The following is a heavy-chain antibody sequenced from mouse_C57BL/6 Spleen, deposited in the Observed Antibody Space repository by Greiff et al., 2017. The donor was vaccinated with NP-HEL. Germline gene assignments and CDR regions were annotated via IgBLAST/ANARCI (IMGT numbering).Heavy chain of an antibody. J-gene: IGHJ2*01. D-gene: IGHD1-1*01. CDR1: GYTFTSYT. V-gene: IGHV1-4*01. CDR2: INPSSGYT. CDR3: ARGGYGSTFDY. Sequence: QVHVKQSGAELARPGASVKMSCKASGYTFTSYTMHWVKQRPGQGLEWIGYINPSSGYTKYNQKFKDKATLTADKSSSTAYMQLSSLTSEDSAVYYCARGGYGSTFDYWGQGTTLTVSS.